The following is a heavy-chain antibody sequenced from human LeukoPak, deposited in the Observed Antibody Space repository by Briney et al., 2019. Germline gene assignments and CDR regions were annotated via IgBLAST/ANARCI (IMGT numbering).Heavy chain of an antibody. CDR1: GYTFTNYW. CDR2: IFPDDSDT. D-gene: IGHD5-12*01. V-gene: IGHV5-51*04. Sequence: GESLKISCTASGYTFTNYWIGWVRQMPGKGLEWMGTIFPDDSDTRYSPSFQGQVTISAGKPITTAYLQWSSLKASDTAMYYCAKVVENTYSGRYFDYWGQGTLVTVSS. CDR3: AKVVENTYSGRYFDY. J-gene: IGHJ4*02.